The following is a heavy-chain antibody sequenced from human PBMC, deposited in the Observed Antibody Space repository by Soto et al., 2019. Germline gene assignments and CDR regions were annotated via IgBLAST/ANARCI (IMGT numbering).Heavy chain of an antibody. CDR1: GGTFSSYA. V-gene: IGHV1-69*06. D-gene: IGHD6-13*01. Sequence: ASVKVSCKASGGTFSSYAISWVRQAPGQGLEWMGGIIPIFGTANYAQKFQGRVTITADKSISTAYLQWSSLKASDTAMYYCASLAAAADYYYYGMDVWGQGTTVTVSS. CDR2: IIPIFGTA. J-gene: IGHJ6*02. CDR3: ASLAAAADYYYYGMDV.